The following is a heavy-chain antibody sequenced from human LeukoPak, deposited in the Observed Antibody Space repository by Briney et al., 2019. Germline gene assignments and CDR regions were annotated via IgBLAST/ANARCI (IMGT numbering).Heavy chain of an antibody. CDR1: GGTFSSYA. Sequence: ASVKVSCKASGGTFSSYAISWVRQAPGQGLEWMGRIIPILGIANYAQKFQGRVTITADKSTSTAYMELSSLRSEDTAVYYCAIPYYDSSGYIGYYFDYWGQGTLVTVSS. CDR3: AIPYYDSSGYIGYYFDY. D-gene: IGHD3-22*01. V-gene: IGHV1-69*04. J-gene: IGHJ4*02. CDR2: IIPILGIA.